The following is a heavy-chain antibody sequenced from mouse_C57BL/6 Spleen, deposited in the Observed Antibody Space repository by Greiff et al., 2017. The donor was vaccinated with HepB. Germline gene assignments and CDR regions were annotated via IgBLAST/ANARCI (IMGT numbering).Heavy chain of an antibody. J-gene: IGHJ3*01. CDR3: ARGIYYDSDGAWFAY. D-gene: IGHD2-4*01. CDR1: GYTFTSYW. CDR2: IHPNSGST. Sequence: VQLQQPGAELVKPGASVKLSCKASGYTFTSYWMHWVKQRPGQGLEWIGMIHPNSGSTNYNEKFKSKATLTVDKSSSTAYMQLSSLTSEDSAVYYCARGIYYDSDGAWFAYWGQGTLVTVSA. V-gene: IGHV1-64*01.